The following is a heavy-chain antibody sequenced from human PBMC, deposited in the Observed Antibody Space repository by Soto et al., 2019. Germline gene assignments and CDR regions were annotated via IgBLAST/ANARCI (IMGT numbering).Heavy chain of an antibody. J-gene: IGHJ6*02. V-gene: IGHV3-23*01. CDR3: AKGLDYSPASNYYYGMDV. CDR1: GFTFSSYA. CDR2: ISGSGGST. D-gene: IGHD4-4*01. Sequence: PGGSLRLSCAASGFTFSSYAMSWVRQAPGKGLEWVSAISGSGGSTYYADSVKGRLTISRDNSKNTLYLEMNSLRAEDTAVYYCAKGLDYSPASNYYYGMDVWGQGTTVTVSS.